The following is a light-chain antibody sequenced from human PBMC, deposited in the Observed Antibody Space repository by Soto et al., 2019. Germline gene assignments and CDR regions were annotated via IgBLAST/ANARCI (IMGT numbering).Light chain of an antibody. Sequence: NFMLTQPHSVSESPGKTVTISCTRSSGSISSNYVQWYQQRPGSAPTTVIYEDNQRPSGVPVRFSDSIDSSSNSASLTISGLQTEDEADYYCHSYDSSIVVFGGGTKLTVL. V-gene: IGLV6-57*04. CDR1: SGSISSNY. J-gene: IGLJ2*01. CDR3: HSYDSSIVV. CDR2: EDN.